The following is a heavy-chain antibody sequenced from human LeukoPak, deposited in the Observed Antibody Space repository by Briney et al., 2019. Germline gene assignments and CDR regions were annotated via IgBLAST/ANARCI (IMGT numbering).Heavy chain of an antibody. Sequence: PSETLSLTCTVSGGSISSSSYYWGWIRQPPGKGLEWIGSIYYSGSTYYNPSLKSRVTISVDTSKNQFSLKLSSVTAADTAVYYCARQGIAARPGGWVGYWGQGTLVTVSS. CDR2: IYYSGST. CDR1: GGSISSSSYY. V-gene: IGHV4-39*01. D-gene: IGHD6-6*01. CDR3: ARQGIAARPGGWVGY. J-gene: IGHJ4*02.